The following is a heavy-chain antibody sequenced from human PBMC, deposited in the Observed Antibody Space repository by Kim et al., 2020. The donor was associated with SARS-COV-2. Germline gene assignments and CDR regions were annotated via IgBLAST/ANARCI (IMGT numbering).Heavy chain of an antibody. V-gene: IGHV1-69*13. D-gene: IGHD3-22*01. Sequence: SVKVSCKASGGTFSSYAISWVRQAPGQGLEWMGGIIPIFGTANYAQKFQGRVTITADESTSTAYMELSSLRSEDTAVYYCARVGNYYDSSGYRPGYYYYYGMDVWGQGTTVTVSS. J-gene: IGHJ6*02. CDR1: GGTFSSYA. CDR3: ARVGNYYDSSGYRPGYYYYYGMDV. CDR2: IIPIFGTA.